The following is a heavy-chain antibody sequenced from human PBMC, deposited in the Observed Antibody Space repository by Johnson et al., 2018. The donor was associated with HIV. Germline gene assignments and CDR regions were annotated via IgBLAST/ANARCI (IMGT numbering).Heavy chain of an antibody. Sequence: VQLVESGGGVVQPGGSLRLSCAASGFTFSSNAMHWVRQAPGKGLEWVAFIVYDGSKKYYADFVKGRFTISRDNSKNTLYLEMNSLRAEDTAVYYCAKGSGSGWLRDAFDIWGQGTMVTVSS. J-gene: IGHJ3*02. D-gene: IGHD6-19*01. CDR2: IVYDGSKK. V-gene: IGHV3-30*02. CDR1: GFTFSSNA. CDR3: AKGSGSGWLRDAFDI.